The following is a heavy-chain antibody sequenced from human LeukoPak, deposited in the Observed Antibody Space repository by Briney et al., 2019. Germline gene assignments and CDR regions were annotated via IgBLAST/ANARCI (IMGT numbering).Heavy chain of an antibody. Sequence: GGSLRLSCAASGFTFSSYSMNWVRQAPGKGLEWVSYISSSSSTIYYADSVKGRFTISRDNAKNSLYLQMNSLRAEDTAVYYCARDALGYDILTGYYDDRYPDCWGQGTLVTVSS. CDR3: ARDALGYDILTGYYDDRYPDC. CDR1: GFTFSSYS. V-gene: IGHV3-48*01. J-gene: IGHJ4*02. D-gene: IGHD3-9*01. CDR2: ISSSSSTI.